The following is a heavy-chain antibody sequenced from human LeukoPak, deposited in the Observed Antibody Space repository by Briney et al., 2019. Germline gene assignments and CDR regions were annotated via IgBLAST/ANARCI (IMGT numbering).Heavy chain of an antibody. CDR2: IKQDGSEK. Sequence: GGSLRLSCAASGFTFSTYWMSWVRQAPGRGLEWVANIKQDGSEKYYVDSVKGRFTISRDNAKNSLYLQMNSLRTEDTAVYYCARDSTLRYYFDYWGQGTLVTVSS. D-gene: IGHD5/OR15-5a*01. CDR3: ARDSTLRYYFDY. V-gene: IGHV3-7*03. J-gene: IGHJ4*02. CDR1: GFTFSTYW.